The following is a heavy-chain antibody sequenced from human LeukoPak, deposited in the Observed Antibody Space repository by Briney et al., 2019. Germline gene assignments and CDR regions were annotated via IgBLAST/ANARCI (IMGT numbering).Heavy chain of an antibody. J-gene: IGHJ5*02. D-gene: IGHD3-10*01. V-gene: IGHV4-59*08. CDR3: ARQGVTMVRGGAARLGWFDP. Sequence: SETLSLTCTVSGGSISSYYWSWIRQPPGKGLEWIGYIYYSGSTNYNPSLKSRVTISVDTSKNQFSLKLSSVTAADTAVYYCARQGVTMVRGGAARLGWFDPWGQGTLVTVSS. CDR1: GGSISSYY. CDR2: IYYSGST.